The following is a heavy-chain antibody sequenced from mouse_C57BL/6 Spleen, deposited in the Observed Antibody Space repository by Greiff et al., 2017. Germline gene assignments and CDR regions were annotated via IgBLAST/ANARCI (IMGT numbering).Heavy chain of an antibody. Sequence: QVQLQQPGTELVKPGASVKLSCKASGYTFTSYRMHWVKQRPGQGLEWIGNINPSNGGTNYNEKFKSKATLTVDKSSSTAYMQLSSLTSEDSAVYYCARYRTGTWYFDVWGTGTTVTVSS. V-gene: IGHV1-53*01. CDR1: GYTFTSYR. CDR3: ARYRTGTWYFDV. J-gene: IGHJ1*03. CDR2: INPSNGGT. D-gene: IGHD4-1*01.